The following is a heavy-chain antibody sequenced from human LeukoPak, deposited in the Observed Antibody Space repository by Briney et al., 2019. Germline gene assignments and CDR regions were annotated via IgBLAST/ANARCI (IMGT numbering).Heavy chain of an antibody. Sequence: GRALRLSCAASGFTFSGYAIHWVRQAPGKGLEWVAVISDDGSNKYYADSVKGRFTISRDNSKNTLYLQMNSLRAEDTAIYYCVREPHTSGYYYSFDYWGQGTLVTVSS. D-gene: IGHD3-22*01. J-gene: IGHJ4*02. CDR3: VREPHTSGYYYSFDY. V-gene: IGHV3-30*04. CDR1: GFTFSGYA. CDR2: ISDDGSNK.